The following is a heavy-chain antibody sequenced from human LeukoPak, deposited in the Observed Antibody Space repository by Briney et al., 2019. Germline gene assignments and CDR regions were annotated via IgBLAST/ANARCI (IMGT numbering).Heavy chain of an antibody. CDR1: GLTVSSYV. CDR3: SPARGDSSCYYYVY. J-gene: IGHJ4*02. V-gene: IGHV3-23*01. D-gene: IGHD3-22*01. Sequence: QPGGFLSLSCTADGLTVSSYVMGCVRQAPGNGREWVSTINGSGGATFYADAVRGRFTISRDNSRSTLYLQMNSLRPEDTATYYCSPARGDSSCYYYVYWGQGTLVTVSA. CDR2: INGSGGAT.